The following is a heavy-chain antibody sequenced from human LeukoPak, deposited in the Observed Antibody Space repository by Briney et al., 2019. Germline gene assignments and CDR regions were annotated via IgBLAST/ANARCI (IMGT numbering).Heavy chain of an antibody. Sequence: GGSLRLSCAASGFTLSGYGMHWVRQAPGKGLEWVSSINPSSNYIYYTDSVKGRFTVSRDNAKNSLYLQMNSLRAEDTALYYCAKEQWLGYYFDYWGQGTLVTVSS. V-gene: IGHV3-21*04. J-gene: IGHJ4*02. CDR2: INPSSNYI. CDR3: AKEQWLGYYFDY. D-gene: IGHD6-19*01. CDR1: GFTLSGYG.